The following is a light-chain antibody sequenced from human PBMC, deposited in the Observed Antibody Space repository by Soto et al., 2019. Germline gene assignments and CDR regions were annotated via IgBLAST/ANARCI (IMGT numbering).Light chain of an antibody. CDR3: QQYNSYST. CDR2: GAS. V-gene: IGKV3-20*01. CDR1: QSVSNRD. Sequence: ENVLTQSPGTLSLSPGERATLSCRASQSVSNRDLSWYQQKPGQAPRLLIYGASSRATGIPDRFSGSGSGTEFTLTISSLQPDDFATYYCQQYNSYSTFGQGTKVDIK. J-gene: IGKJ1*01.